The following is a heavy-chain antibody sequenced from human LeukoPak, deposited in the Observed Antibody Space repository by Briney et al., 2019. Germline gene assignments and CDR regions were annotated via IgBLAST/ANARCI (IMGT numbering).Heavy chain of an antibody. D-gene: IGHD4-17*01. V-gene: IGHV1-18*01. J-gene: IGHJ5*02. CDR3: VGNNDYGDYWFDP. CDR2: TSAYNGNT. CDR1: GYTFTSYG. Sequence: GASVKVSCKASGYTFTSYGISWVRQAPGQGLEWMGWTSAYNGNTNYAQKFQGRVTMTTDTSTSTAYMELRSLRSDDTAVYYCVGNNDYGDYWFDPWGQEPWSPSPQ.